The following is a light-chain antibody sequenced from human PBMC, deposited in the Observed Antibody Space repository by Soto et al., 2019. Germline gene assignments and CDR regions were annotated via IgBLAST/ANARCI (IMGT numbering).Light chain of an antibody. CDR3: QQYNNWPSYT. CDR1: QSINSN. V-gene: IGKV3-15*01. Sequence: EIVMTQCPYSLSVSPGYRVTLSCRASQSINSNLAWYQQKPGQAPRLLIYGASTRATGIPARFSGSGSGAEFTLTISSLQSEDFAIYYCQQYNNWPSYTFGQGTKVDIK. J-gene: IGKJ2*01. CDR2: GAS.